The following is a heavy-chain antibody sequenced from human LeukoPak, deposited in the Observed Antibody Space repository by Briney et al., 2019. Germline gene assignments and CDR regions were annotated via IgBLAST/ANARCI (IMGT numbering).Heavy chain of an antibody. CDR3: AKPLKLEPMVAPFDP. V-gene: IGHV3-30*18. J-gene: IGHJ5*02. CDR1: GFTFSSYG. D-gene: IGHD1-1*01. Sequence: PGRSLRLSCAASGFTFSSYGMHWVRQAPGKGLEWVAVISYDGSNKYYADSVKGRFTISRDNSKNTLYLQMNSLRAEDTAVYYCAKPLKLEPMVAPFDPWGQGTLVTVSS. CDR2: ISYDGSNK.